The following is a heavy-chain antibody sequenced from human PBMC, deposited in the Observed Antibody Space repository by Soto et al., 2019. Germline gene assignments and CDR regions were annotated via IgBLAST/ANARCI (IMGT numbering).Heavy chain of an antibody. Sequence: SETLSLTCTVSGGSISSSRCHWGWIRQPPGKGLEWIASIKYSGTTYYNPSLKSRVTISVDTSKNQFSLKLSSVTAADTAVYYCATPRRGYSGYDRFDYWGQGTLVTVSS. CDR1: GGSISSSRCH. V-gene: IGHV4-39*01. D-gene: IGHD5-12*01. CDR3: ATPRRGYSGYDRFDY. J-gene: IGHJ4*02. CDR2: IKYSGTT.